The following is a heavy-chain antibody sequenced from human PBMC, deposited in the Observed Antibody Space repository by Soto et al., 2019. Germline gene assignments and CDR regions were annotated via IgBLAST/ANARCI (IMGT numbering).Heavy chain of an antibody. CDR1: GGSISSGDYY. J-gene: IGHJ5*02. CDR3: ARRESGGYDYRWFAP. CDR2: IYYSGST. V-gene: IGHV4-30-4*01. D-gene: IGHD5-12*01. Sequence: QVQLQESGPGLVKPSQTLSLTCTVSGGSISSGDYYWSWIRQPPGKGLEWIGYIYYSGSTYYNPSLKSRVTISVDTSTNRFSLKLSSVTVADTAVYYCARRESGGYDYRWFAPWGQGTLVAVSS.